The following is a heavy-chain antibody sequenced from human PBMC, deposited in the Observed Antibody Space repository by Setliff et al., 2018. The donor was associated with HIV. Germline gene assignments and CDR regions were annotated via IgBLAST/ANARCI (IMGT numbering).Heavy chain of an antibody. CDR2: INHSGST. V-gene: IGHV4-34*01. J-gene: IGHJ4*02. Sequence: PSETLSLTCAVYGGSFSGSYWRWNRQPPGKGLEWIGEINHSGSTNYNPSLKSRVTISGDTSKNHFSLKLSSVTAADTAVYYCARGNDSVWGSFRSPLKYFFDFWGQGTLVTVSS. CDR3: ARGNDSVWGSFRSPLKYFFDF. CDR1: GGSFSGSY. D-gene: IGHD3-16*02.